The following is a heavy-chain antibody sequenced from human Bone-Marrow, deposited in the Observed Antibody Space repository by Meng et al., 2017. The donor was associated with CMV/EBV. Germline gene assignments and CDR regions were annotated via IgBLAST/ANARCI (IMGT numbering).Heavy chain of an antibody. J-gene: IGHJ6*02. CDR3: ARDKVRYYDFWSGYGGMDV. Sequence: GGSLRLSCAASGFTFSSYWMHWVRQAPGKGLVWVSRINSDGSSTSYADSVKCRFTISRDNANNTLYLQMNSLRAEDTAVYYCARDKVRYYDFWSGYGGMDVWGQGTTVTVSS. V-gene: IGHV3-74*01. CDR1: GFTFSSYW. CDR2: INSDGSST. D-gene: IGHD3-3*01.